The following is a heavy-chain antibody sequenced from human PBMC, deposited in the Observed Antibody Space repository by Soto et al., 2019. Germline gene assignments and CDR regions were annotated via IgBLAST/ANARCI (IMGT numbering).Heavy chain of an antibody. CDR2: INPNTGST. CDR1: GYTFTSYY. J-gene: IGHJ6*02. CDR3: ARDPNLSLTYHYYGMDV. V-gene: IGHV1-46*01. Sequence: QVQLVQSGAEVKKPGASVKISCKASGYTFTSYYVHWVRQAPGQGLEWMGIINPNTGSTSSAQQFRGRVTVTRDTSTSTVYMELHSLGSEDTAVYYCARDPNLSLTYHYYGMDVWGQGTTVTVSS.